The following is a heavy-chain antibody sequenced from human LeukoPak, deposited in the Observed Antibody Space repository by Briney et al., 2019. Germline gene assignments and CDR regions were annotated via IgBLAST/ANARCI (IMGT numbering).Heavy chain of an antibody. CDR3: AREDSSGYHMPLDY. V-gene: IGHV4-4*07. J-gene: IGHJ4*02. D-gene: IGHD3-22*01. CDR1: GGSISSYY. Sequence: SETLSLTCTVSGGSISSYYWSWIRQPAGKGLEWIGRIYTSGSTNYNPSLKSRVTISVDKSKNQFSLKLSSVTAADTAVYYCAREDSSGYHMPLDYWGQGTPVTVSS. CDR2: IYTSGST.